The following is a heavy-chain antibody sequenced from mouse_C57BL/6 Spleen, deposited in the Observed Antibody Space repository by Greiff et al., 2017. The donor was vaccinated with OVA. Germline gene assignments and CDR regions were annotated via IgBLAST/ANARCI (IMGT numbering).Heavy chain of an antibody. D-gene: IGHD1-1*01. CDR3: ARGDYGSDY. V-gene: IGHV14-3*01. J-gene: IGHJ2*01. CDR2: IDPANGNP. Sequence: VQLQQSVAELVRPGASVKLSCTASGFNIKHTYMHWVKQRPEQGLEWIGRIDPANGNPTYDPQFQGKATQTAYTSSNTASLQLSSLTAVDTSIYYCARGDYGSDYWGQGTTLTVSS. CDR1: GFNIKHTY.